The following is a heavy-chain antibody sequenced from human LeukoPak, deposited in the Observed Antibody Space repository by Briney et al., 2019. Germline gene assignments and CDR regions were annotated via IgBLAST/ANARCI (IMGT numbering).Heavy chain of an antibody. Sequence: ASVKVSCKASGYTFTSYGISWVRQAPGQGLEWMGWISAYNGNTNYAQKLQGRVTMTTDTSTSTAYMELRSLRSDDTAVYYCARDCSGGSCYNPEALDAFDIWGQGTMVTVSS. D-gene: IGHD2-15*01. J-gene: IGHJ3*02. CDR2: ISAYNGNT. CDR1: GYTFTSYG. V-gene: IGHV1-18*01. CDR3: ARDCSGGSCYNPEALDAFDI.